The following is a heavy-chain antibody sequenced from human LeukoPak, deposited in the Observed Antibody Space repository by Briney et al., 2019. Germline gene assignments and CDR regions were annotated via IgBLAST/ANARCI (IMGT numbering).Heavy chain of an antibody. CDR3: GRMGVDHDAFDI. CDR2: IDWDADK. Sequence: SGPALVKPTQTLTLTCTFSGFSLSTSGMRVSWIRQPPGKALERLARIDWDADKFYSTSLKTRLTISKDTSKNQVVLTMTNMDPVDTATYYCGRMGVDHDAFDIWGQGTMVTVSS. J-gene: IGHJ3*02. V-gene: IGHV2-70*04. D-gene: IGHD5-12*01. CDR1: GFSLSTSGMR.